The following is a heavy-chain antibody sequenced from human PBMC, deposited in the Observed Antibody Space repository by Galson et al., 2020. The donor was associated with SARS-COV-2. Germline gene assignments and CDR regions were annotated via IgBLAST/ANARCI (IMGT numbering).Heavy chain of an antibody. CDR2: LSWNSGTI. CDR3: AKDAGYYFDY. J-gene: IGHJ4*02. CDR1: GFTFDAYA. Sequence: SLKISCVASGFTFDAYAMHWVRQPPGKGLEWVSGLSWNSGTIVYADSVKGRFTISRDNAKNSLYLQMNSLRPEDTALYYCAKDAGYYFDYWGQGTLVAVSS. V-gene: IGHV3-9*01.